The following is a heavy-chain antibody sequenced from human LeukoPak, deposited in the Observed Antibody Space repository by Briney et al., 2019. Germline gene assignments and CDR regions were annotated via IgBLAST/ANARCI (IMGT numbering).Heavy chain of an antibody. J-gene: IGHJ4*02. CDR1: GFSFSNYA. CDR2: LRGDGET. Sequence: GGSLRLSCVASGFSFSNYAMSWVRQAPARGLEWVSSLRGDGETFYADSVKGRFTLSRDDSRNTVYLQLNNLRVDDTAVYYCARAGWISSADAVWWGQGTLVTVSS. CDR3: ARAGWISSADAVW. V-gene: IGHV3-23*01. D-gene: IGHD2-2*03.